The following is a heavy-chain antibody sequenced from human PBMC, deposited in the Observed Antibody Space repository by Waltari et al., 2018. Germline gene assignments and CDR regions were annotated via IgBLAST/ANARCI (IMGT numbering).Heavy chain of an antibody. CDR2: ISPGDSAT. Sequence: EVQLVQSGAEVKKPGESLKISCKGSGYSFTSYWIGWVRQMPGKGLEWMGIISPGDSATRYSPSFQGQVTISADKSTSTAYLQWSSLKASDTAMYYCARQDFYQSSGYRSFDYWGQGTLVTVSP. CDR1: GYSFTSYW. CDR3: ARQDFYQSSGYRSFDY. V-gene: IGHV5-51*01. D-gene: IGHD3-22*01. J-gene: IGHJ4*02.